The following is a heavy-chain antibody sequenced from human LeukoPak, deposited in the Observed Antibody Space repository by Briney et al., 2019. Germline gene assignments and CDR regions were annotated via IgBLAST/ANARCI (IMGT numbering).Heavy chain of an antibody. CDR3: ATYRQVLLPFES. V-gene: IGHV3-43D*03. CDR2: ISWDGGST. D-gene: IGHD5-18*01. Sequence: GGSLRLSCAASGFTFDDYAMHWVRQAPGKGLEWVSLISWDGGSTYYADSVKGRFTISRDNSRSTLFLQMNSLRVEDTAIYYCATYRQVLLPFESWGQGTLVTVSS. CDR1: GFTFDDYA. J-gene: IGHJ4*02.